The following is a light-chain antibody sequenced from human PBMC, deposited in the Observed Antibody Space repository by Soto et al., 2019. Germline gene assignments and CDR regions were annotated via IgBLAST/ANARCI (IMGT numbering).Light chain of an antibody. J-gene: IGKJ2*01. CDR2: GAS. CDR3: HQYNNWPLI. V-gene: IGKV3-15*01. CDR1: QSVSSN. Sequence: EIVMTQSPATLSVSPGERATLSCRASQSVSSNLAWYQQKPGQAPRLLIYGASTRATGIPARFSGSGSGTEFTLTISSLQSEDFAVYYCHQYNNWPLIFGQGTKLEIK.